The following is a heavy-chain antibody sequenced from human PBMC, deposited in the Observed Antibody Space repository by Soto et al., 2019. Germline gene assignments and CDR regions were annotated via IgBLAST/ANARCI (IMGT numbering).Heavy chain of an antibody. Sequence: PSETLSLTCAVYVGSFSGYYWSLIRQPPGKGLEWIGEFNHSGSTNYNPSLKIRVTISVYTSKNHFSLKLSSVTAADTAVYYCARGQRITMIVVVIAGGDYLEYWGQGTQVTVSS. V-gene: IGHV4-34*01. D-gene: IGHD3-22*01. CDR1: VGSFSGYY. CDR3: ARGQRITMIVVVIAGGDYLEY. CDR2: FNHSGST. J-gene: IGHJ4*02.